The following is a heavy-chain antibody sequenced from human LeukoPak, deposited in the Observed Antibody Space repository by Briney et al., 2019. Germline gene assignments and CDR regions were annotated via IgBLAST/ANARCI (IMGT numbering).Heavy chain of an antibody. D-gene: IGHD3-3*01. V-gene: IGHV4-30-4*01. CDR1: GGSISSGVYY. CDR2: IYYSGST. J-gene: IGHJ4*02. Sequence: SETLSLTCTVSGGSISSGVYYWSWIRQPPGKGLEWIGYIYYSGSTYYNPSLKSRVTISVDTSKNQFSLKLSSVTAADTAVYYCARERFGALGYWGQGTLVTVSS. CDR3: ARERFGALGY.